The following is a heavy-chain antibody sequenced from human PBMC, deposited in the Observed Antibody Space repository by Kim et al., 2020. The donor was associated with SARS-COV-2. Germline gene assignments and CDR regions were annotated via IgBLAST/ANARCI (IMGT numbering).Heavy chain of an antibody. CDR2: T. J-gene: IGHJ4*02. V-gene: IGHV4-59*01. Sequence: TNCNPSLKSRVTVSVDTAKNQFSLKLSSVTAADTAVYYCARSMVQGVIFYWGQGTLVTVSS. D-gene: IGHD3-10*01. CDR3: ARSMVQGVIFY.